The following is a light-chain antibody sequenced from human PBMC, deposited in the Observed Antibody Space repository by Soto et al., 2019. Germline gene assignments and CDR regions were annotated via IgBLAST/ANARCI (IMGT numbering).Light chain of an antibody. J-gene: IGLJ1*01. CDR1: SSNIGAGYD. Sequence: QPVLTQPPSVSGAPGQRVTISCTGSSSNIGAGYDVHWYQQLPGTAPKLLIYGNSNRPSGVPDRFSGSKSGTSASLAITGLQAKDEADYYCQSYDSSLSGSYVFGTGTKLTVL. CDR2: GNS. CDR3: QSYDSSLSGSYV. V-gene: IGLV1-40*01.